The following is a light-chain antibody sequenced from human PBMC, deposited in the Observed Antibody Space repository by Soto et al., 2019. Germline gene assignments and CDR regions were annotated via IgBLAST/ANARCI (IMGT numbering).Light chain of an antibody. CDR3: QENHAT. CDR2: SAS. CDR1: HYIGNF. J-gene: IGKJ5*01. V-gene: IGKV1-39*01. Sequence: DTQMTQSPSSLSASVGDRVTITCRASHYIGNFLSWFQQRPGEAPRLLISSASSLQSGVPSRFSGRGSGTDFTLTISSLQSEDFATYYCQENHATFGQGTRLEIK.